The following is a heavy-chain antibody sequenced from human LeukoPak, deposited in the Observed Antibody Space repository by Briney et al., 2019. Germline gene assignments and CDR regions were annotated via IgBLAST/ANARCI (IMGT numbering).Heavy chain of an antibody. CDR1: GFTFGDYA. J-gene: IGHJ4*02. CDR3: TRALGSTWIQLWSLDY. CDR2: IRSKAYGGTT. Sequence: PGRSLRLSCTASGFTFGDYAMSWFRQAPGKGREWVGFIRSKAYGGTTEYAASVKGRFTISRDDSKSIAYLQMNSLKTEDTAVYYCTRALGSTWIQLWSLDYWGQGTLVTVSS. D-gene: IGHD5-18*01. V-gene: IGHV3-49*03.